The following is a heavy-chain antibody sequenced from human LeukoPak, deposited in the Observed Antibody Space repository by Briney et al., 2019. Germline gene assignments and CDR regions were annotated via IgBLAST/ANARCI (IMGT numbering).Heavy chain of an antibody. CDR3: ARSGCSSTTCSPEY. D-gene: IGHD2-2*01. Sequence: PGGSLRLSCAASGFTFSSYAMYWVRQTPGKGLEWVTVISNDGSNKYYADSVKGRFTVSRVNSRNTLFLEMNSLRTEDTSVYYCARSGCSSTTCSPEYWGQGTLVSVSS. CDR1: GFTFSSYA. CDR2: ISNDGSNK. J-gene: IGHJ4*02. V-gene: IGHV3-30-3*01.